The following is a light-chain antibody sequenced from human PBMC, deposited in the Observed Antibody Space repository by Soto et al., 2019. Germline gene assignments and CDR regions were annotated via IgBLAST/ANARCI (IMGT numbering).Light chain of an antibody. CDR1: QSLVHSDGHTY. Sequence: DIVMTQTLLSSRVTLGQPASISCRSSQSLVHSDGHTYLSWLHQRPGQPPRVLIYKISNRFSGVPERLRGSGAWTGFTLKISRVEAEDVGVYYCMQATQYPRTFGQGNKV. V-gene: IGKV2-24*01. CDR3: MQATQYPRT. CDR2: KIS. J-gene: IGKJ1*01.